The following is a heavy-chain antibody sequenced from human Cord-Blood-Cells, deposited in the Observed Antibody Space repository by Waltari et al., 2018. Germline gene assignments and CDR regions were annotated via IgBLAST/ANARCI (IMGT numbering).Heavy chain of an antibody. V-gene: IGHV1-69*01. CDR2: IIPIFGTA. CDR3: ASGYYDSSGYYRRYAFDI. D-gene: IGHD3-22*01. J-gene: IGHJ3*02. Sequence: QVQLVQSGAEVKKPGSSVKVSCKASGGTFSSYAISWVRKAPGQGLEWMGGIIPIFGTANYAQKFQGRVTITADEYTSTAYMELSSLRSEDTAVYYCASGYYDSSGYYRRYAFDIWGQGTMVTVSS. CDR1: GGTFSSYA.